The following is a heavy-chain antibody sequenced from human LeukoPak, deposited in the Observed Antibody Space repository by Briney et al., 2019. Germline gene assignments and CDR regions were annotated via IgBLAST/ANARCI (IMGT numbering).Heavy chain of an antibody. CDR1: GGSISSYY. D-gene: IGHD6-13*01. CDR3: ARFIAAAGYFDY. CDR2: IYYSGST. J-gene: IGHJ4*02. V-gene: IGHV4-59*08. Sequence: PSETLSLTCTVSGGSISSYYWSWIRQPPGKGLEWIGYIYYSGSTNYNPSLKSRVTISVDTSKNQFSPKLSSVTAADTAVYYCARFIAAAGYFDYWGQGTLVTVSS.